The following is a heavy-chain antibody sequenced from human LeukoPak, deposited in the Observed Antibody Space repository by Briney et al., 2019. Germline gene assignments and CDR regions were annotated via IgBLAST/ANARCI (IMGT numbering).Heavy chain of an antibody. V-gene: IGHV4-31*03. Sequence: PSETLSLTCTVSGGSISSGGYYWSWIRQHPGKGLEWIGYIYYSGSTYYNPSLKSRVTISVDTSKNQFSLKLSSVTAADTAVYYCARDVDGGRRVGRYFDLWGRGTLVTASS. CDR1: GGSISSGGYY. D-gene: IGHD4-23*01. CDR3: ARDVDGGRRVGRYFDL. J-gene: IGHJ2*01. CDR2: IYYSGST.